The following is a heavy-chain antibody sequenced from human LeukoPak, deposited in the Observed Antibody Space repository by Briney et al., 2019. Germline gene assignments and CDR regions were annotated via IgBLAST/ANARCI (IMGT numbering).Heavy chain of an antibody. CDR1: GYSISSGYY. D-gene: IGHD3-22*01. J-gene: IGHJ4*02. CDR3: ARDLSYDSSGYDPFDY. CDR2: IYHSGST. V-gene: IGHV4-38-2*02. Sequence: SETLSLTCTVSGYSISSGYYWGWIRQPPGKGLEWIGSIYHSGSTYYNPSLKSRVTISVDTSKNQFSLKLSSVTAADTAVYYCARDLSYDSSGYDPFDYWGQGTLVTVSS.